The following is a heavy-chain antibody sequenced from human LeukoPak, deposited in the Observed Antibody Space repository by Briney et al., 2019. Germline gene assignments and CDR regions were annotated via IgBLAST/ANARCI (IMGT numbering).Heavy chain of an antibody. D-gene: IGHD3-16*02. V-gene: IGHV4-34*01. Sequence: SETLSLTCAVYGVSFSGYYWSWIRQPPGKGLEWIGEINHSGSTNYNPSLKSRVTISVDTSKNQFSLKLSPVTAADTAVYYCARGEALYDYIWGSYRYTGGLDYWGQGTLVTVSS. CDR1: GVSFSGYY. CDR3: ARGEALYDYIWGSYRYTGGLDY. J-gene: IGHJ4*02. CDR2: INHSGST.